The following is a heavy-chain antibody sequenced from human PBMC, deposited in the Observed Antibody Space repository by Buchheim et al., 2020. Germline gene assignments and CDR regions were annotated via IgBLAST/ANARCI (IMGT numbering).Heavy chain of an antibody. V-gene: IGHV3-23*01. CDR2: ISASGGNA. J-gene: IGHJ4*02. CDR3: ATLGTNQQLSPFDY. D-gene: IGHD6-13*01. Sequence: EVQLLESGGALVQPGGSLSLSCAASGFSFNIYAMSWVRQAPGKWPEWVSGISASGGNAYYPDSVRGRFTISRDNSKNTLSLHLNNLRAEDTAIYYCATLGTNQQLSPFDYWGQGTL. CDR1: GFSFNIYA.